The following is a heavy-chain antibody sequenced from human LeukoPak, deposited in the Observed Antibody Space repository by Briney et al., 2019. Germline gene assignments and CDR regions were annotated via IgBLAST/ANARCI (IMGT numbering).Heavy chain of an antibody. CDR2: ICTSGST. D-gene: IGHD6-13*01. CDR3: ARHRGPYSSSWYAVDY. J-gene: IGHJ4*02. V-gene: IGHV4-4*07. CDR1: GGSISSYY. Sequence: SETLSLTCTVSGGSISSYYWSWIRQPAGKGLEWIGRICTSGSTNYNPSLKSRVTMSVNTSKNQFSLKLSSVTAADTAVYYCARHRGPYSSSWYAVDYWGQGTLVTVSS.